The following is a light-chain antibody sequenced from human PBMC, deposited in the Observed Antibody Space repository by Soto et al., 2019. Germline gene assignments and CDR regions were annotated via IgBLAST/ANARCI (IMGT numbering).Light chain of an antibody. J-gene: IGKJ1*01. CDR1: QSISSW. CDR2: KAS. CDR3: QQYGRFPWT. Sequence: DIQMTQSPSTLSASVGDRVTITCRASQSISSWLAWYQQKPGNAPKLLIYKASSLESGVPSRFSGSGSGTDFTLTISSRQPDDVASYYCQQYGRFPWTFGQGTKVEVK. V-gene: IGKV1-5*03.